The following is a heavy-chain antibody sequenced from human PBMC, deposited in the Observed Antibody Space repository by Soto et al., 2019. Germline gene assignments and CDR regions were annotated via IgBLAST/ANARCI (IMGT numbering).Heavy chain of an antibody. Sequence: ASVKVSCKASGYTFTSYGISWVRQAPGQGLEWMGWISAYNGNTNYAQKLQGRVTITRDTSASTAYMELSSLGSEDTAVYYCARVRQAAGPLRFFAYNFDYWGQGNLVTGSX. D-gene: IGHD3-3*01. CDR2: ISAYNGNT. CDR3: ARVRQAAGPLRFFAYNFDY. J-gene: IGHJ4*02. V-gene: IGHV1-18*01. CDR1: GYTFTSYG.